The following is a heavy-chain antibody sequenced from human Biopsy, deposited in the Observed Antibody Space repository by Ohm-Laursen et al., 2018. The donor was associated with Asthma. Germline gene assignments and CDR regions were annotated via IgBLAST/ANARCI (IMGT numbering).Heavy chain of an antibody. V-gene: IGHV3-15*01. D-gene: IGHD1-26*01. Sequence: SLRLSCAASGFTFSNACMSWVRQAPGKGLEWVGRIKSKTDGGTTDYAAPVKGRFTISRDDSKTTLYLQMNSLKTEDTAVYYGTAYTGSYKLDYWGQGTLVTVSS. CDR2: IKSKTDGGTT. CDR3: TAYTGSYKLDY. CDR1: GFTFSNAC. J-gene: IGHJ4*02.